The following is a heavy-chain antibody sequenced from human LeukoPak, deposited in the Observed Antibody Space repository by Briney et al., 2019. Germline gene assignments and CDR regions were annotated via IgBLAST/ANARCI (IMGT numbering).Heavy chain of an antibody. CDR3: ARDVTYYFDY. J-gene: IGHJ4*02. Sequence: GGSLRLSCAASGFTFSSYSMNWVRQAPGKGLEWVSSISSSSSYIYYPDSVKGRFTISRDNAKNSLYLQMNSLRAEDTAVYYCARDVTYYFDYWGQGTLVTVSS. V-gene: IGHV3-21*01. D-gene: IGHD3-16*01. CDR2: ISSSSSYI. CDR1: GFTFSSYS.